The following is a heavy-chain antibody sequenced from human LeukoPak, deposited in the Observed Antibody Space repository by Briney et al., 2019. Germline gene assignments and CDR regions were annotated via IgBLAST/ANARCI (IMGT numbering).Heavy chain of an antibody. CDR1: GGTFSSYT. D-gene: IGHD3-9*01. CDR3: ARDHDILTGYYRY. CDR2: IIPILGIA. Sequence: ASVKVSCKASGGTFSSYTISWVRQAPGQGLEWMGRIIPILGIANYAQKFQGRVTITANKSTSTAYMELSSLRSEDTAVYYCARDHDILTGYYRYWGQGTLVTVSS. J-gene: IGHJ4*02. V-gene: IGHV1-69*04.